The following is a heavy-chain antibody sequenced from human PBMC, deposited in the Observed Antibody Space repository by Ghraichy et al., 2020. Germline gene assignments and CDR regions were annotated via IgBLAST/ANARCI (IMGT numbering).Heavy chain of an antibody. CDR1: GFTFDDYA. CDR2: ISWDGGST. J-gene: IGHJ6*02. Sequence: GESLNISCAASGFTFDDYAMHWVRQAPGKGLEWVSLISWDGGSTYYADSVKGRFTISRDNSKNSLYLQMNSLRAEDTALYYCAKDYYDSSGYYYYYYGMDVWGQGTTVTVSS. V-gene: IGHV3-43D*03. D-gene: IGHD3-22*01. CDR3: AKDYYDSSGYYYYYYGMDV.